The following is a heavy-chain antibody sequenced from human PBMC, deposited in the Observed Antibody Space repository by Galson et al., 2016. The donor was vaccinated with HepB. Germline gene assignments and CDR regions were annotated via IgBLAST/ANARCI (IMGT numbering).Heavy chain of an antibody. J-gene: IGHJ5*02. V-gene: IGHV4-4*02. CDR2: IHYSGSA. D-gene: IGHD3-10*01. CDR1: GGSISSSHW. CDR3: ARRQHSNSYYWFDP. Sequence: SETLSLTCAVSGGSISSSHWWSWVRQPPGKGLEWIGEIHYSGSANYNPSLKSRVTISVDKSKNQISLSLTSVTAADTAVYYCARRQHSNSYYWFDPWGQGTLATVSS.